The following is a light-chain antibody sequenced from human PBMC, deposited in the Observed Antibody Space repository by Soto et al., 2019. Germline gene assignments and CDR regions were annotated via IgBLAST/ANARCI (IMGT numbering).Light chain of an antibody. J-gene: IGLJ1*01. Sequence: QSALPQPASVSGSPGQSITISCTDTISDIAAYNYVSWYQQHPGRAPKLLIYHVNTRPSGISNRFSGSKSGDTASLTISGLQAEDEAEYSCFSYSTSSSLYVFRSGTKVTVL. CDR2: HVN. CDR1: ISDIAAYNY. CDR3: FSYSTSSSLYV. V-gene: IGLV2-14*03.